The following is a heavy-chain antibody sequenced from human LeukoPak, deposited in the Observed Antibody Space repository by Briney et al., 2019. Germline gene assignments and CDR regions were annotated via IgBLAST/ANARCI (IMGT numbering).Heavy chain of an antibody. V-gene: IGHV4-4*07. J-gene: IGHJ4*02. CDR2: IYTSGST. D-gene: IGHD3-22*01. CDR3: ARTPYYYDSSGHSEFDY. CDR1: GGSISSYY. Sequence: SETLSLTCTVSGGSISSYYWSWIRQPAGKGLEWIGRIYTSGSTNYNPSLKSRVTISVDTSKNQFSLKLSSVTAADTAVYYCARTPYYYDSSGHSEFDYWGQGTLVTVSS.